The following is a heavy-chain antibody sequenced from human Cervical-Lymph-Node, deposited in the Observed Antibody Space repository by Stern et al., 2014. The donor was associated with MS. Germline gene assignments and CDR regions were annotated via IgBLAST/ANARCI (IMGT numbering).Heavy chain of an antibody. CDR3: ARRIAGSMGDEGFDV. CDR1: GYSFSIYW. V-gene: IGHV5-51*03. D-gene: IGHD1-26*01. CDR2: IYPGHYNA. J-gene: IGHJ3*01. Sequence: VQLVESGAEMKQPGESLKISCKASGYSFSIYWIGWVRQMPGKGLEWMAIIYPGHYNARDSPSLQGQVTISADKSINTAYLQWSSLKASDTAMYYCARRIAGSMGDEGFDVWGQGTMVTVSS.